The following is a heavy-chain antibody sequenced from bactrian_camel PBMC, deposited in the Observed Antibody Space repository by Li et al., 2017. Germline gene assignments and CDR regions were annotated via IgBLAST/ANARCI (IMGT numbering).Heavy chain of an antibody. D-gene: IGHD4*01. CDR1: GYTVSSTR. J-gene: IGHJ4*01. Sequence: QVQLVESGGGSVQAGGSLRLSCAASGYTVSSTRMGWFRQAPGKEREGVAGIRPSGRTSYAASVQGRFTISKDNGGKTLLLQMNNLQPEDTAMYYCATDFNDGRLDYDGACVNVGVLGQGTQVTVS. CDR2: IRPSGRT. V-gene: IGHV3S53*01.